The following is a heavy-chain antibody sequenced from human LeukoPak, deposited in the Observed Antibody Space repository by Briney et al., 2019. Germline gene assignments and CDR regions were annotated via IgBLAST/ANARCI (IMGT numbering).Heavy chain of an antibody. Sequence: GGSLRLSCAASGFTFSSYSMNWVRQAPGKGLEWVSSISSSSYIYYADSVKGRFTISSDNAKNSLYLQMNSLRAEDMAVYYCARDRGATFLCDYWCQGTLVTVSS. CDR1: GFTFSSYS. CDR3: ARDRGATFLCDY. D-gene: IGHD2/OR15-2a*01. CDR2: ISSSSYI. J-gene: IGHJ4*02. V-gene: IGHV3-21*01.